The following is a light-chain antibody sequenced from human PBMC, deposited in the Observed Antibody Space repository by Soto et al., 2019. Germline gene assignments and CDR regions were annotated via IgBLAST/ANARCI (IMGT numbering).Light chain of an antibody. CDR2: GAS. J-gene: IGKJ1*01. CDR3: QQYNNWPPWT. Sequence: EIMLTQSPGTLSLSPGERATLSCRASQSVSSNLAWYQQKPGQAPRLLIYGASTRATGIPARFSGSGSGTEFTLTISSLQSEDFAVYYCQQYNNWPPWTFGQGTKV. CDR1: QSVSSN. V-gene: IGKV3-15*01.